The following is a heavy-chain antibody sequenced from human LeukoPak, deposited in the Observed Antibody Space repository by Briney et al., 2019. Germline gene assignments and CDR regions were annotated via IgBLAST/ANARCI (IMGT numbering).Heavy chain of an antibody. D-gene: IGHD5-24*01. CDR1: GFTVSSNY. J-gene: IGHJ4*02. V-gene: IGHV3-53*01. Sequence: GGSLRLSCAASGFTVSSNYMSWVRQAPGKGLEWVSVIYSDGSTYYADSVKGRFTISRDNSKNTLYLHMNSLRAEDTAVYYCARGPRGDGYNDYWGQGTLVTVSS. CDR2: IYSDGST. CDR3: ARGPRGDGYNDY.